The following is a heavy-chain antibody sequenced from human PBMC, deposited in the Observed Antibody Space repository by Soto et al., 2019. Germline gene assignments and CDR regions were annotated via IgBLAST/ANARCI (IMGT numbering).Heavy chain of an antibody. CDR2: INAGNGNT. V-gene: IGHV1-3*01. D-gene: IGHD3-22*01. CDR1: GYTFTSYA. J-gene: IGHJ4*02. CDR3: ARAEPYYYDTIGPDY. Sequence: ASVKVSCKASGYTFTSYAMHWVRQAPGQRLEWMGWINAGNGNTKYSQKFQGRVTITRDTSASTAYMELSSLRSEDTAVYYCARAEPYYYDTIGPDYWGQGTLVTVSS.